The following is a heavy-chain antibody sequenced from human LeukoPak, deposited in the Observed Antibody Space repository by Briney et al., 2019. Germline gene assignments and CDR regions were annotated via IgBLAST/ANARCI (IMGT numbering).Heavy chain of an antibody. D-gene: IGHD6-19*01. V-gene: IGHV1-3*01. J-gene: IGHJ4*02. Sequence: ASVKVSCKASGYTFSSYAMHWVRQAPGQRLEWMGWINAGNGNTKYSQKFQGRVTITRDTSASTAYMELSSLRSEDTAVYYCARDKVAGTMDYWGQGTLVTVSS. CDR2: INAGNGNT. CDR3: ARDKVAGTMDY. CDR1: GYTFSSYA.